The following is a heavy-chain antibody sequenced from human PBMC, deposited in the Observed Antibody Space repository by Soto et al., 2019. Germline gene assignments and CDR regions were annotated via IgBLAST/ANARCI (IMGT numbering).Heavy chain of an antibody. CDR3: ARLQAAVPHY. Sequence: QVQLQESGPGLVMPSETLSLTCTVSGDSISGSPYFWGWIRQPPGKRLEWSGSIFNDGYTLYTPSRTRRVTISVDRSKIRFSLILTSVAAADTAIYFCARLQAAVPHYWGQGILVTVSS. J-gene: IGHJ4*02. D-gene: IGHD6-13*01. V-gene: IGHV4-39*01. CDR2: IFNDGYT. CDR1: GDSISGSPYF.